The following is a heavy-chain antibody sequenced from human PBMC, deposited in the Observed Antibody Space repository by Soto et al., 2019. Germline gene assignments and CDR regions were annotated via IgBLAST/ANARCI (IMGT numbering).Heavy chain of an antibody. Sequence: QIILKESGPTLVKPTQNLTLTCNFSGFSLSTTSVGVGWIHQPPQKALEWLALIYWDGDKRYNPSQKTRPTITKYTSKKQVVHIMTNIDPGDTGTYYCVYRPPRRWMSFSVLGQGTMVIVSS. CDR1: GFSLSTTSVG. CDR2: IYWDGDK. CDR3: VYRPPRRWMSFSV. D-gene: IGHD2-2*03. V-gene: IGHV2-5*02. J-gene: IGHJ3*01.